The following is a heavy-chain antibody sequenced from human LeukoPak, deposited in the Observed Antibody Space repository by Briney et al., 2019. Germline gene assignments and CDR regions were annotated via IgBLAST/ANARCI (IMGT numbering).Heavy chain of an antibody. Sequence: SETLSLTCTVSGGSISSYYWSWIRQPAGKGLEWIGRIYTSGSTNYNPSLKSRVTMSVDTSKNQFSLKLSSVTAADTAVYYCARETDTRIAAAGTNYYYYYYMDVWGKGTTVTVSS. CDR2: IYTSGST. CDR1: GGSISSYY. V-gene: IGHV4-4*07. J-gene: IGHJ6*03. CDR3: ARETDTRIAAAGTNYYYYYYMDV. D-gene: IGHD6-13*01.